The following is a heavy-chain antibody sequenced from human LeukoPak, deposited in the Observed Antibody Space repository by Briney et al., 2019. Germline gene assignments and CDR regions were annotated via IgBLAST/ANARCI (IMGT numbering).Heavy chain of an antibody. CDR2: MHPNSGGT. J-gene: IGHJ4*02. CDR1: GYTFTDYY. CDR3: ARAYYYDSSGYYYGFDY. D-gene: IGHD3-22*01. V-gene: IGHV1-2*02. Sequence: VASVKVSCKASGYTFTDYYLHWLRQAPGQGLEWMGWMHPNSGGTNYAQNFQGRVTMTRDTSITTAYMELSRLTSDDTAVYYCARAYYYDSSGYYYGFDYWGQGTLVTVSS.